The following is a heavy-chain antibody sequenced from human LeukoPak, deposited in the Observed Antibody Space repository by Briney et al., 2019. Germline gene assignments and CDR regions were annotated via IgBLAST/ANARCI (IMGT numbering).Heavy chain of an antibody. CDR3: ATSYWMGFGAFDI. CDR1: GYTLTELS. J-gene: IGHJ3*02. Sequence: GASVKVSCKVSGYTLTELSMHWVRQAPGKGLEWMGGFDPEDGETIYAQKFQGRVTMTEGTSTDTAYMELSSLRSEDTAVYYCATSYWMGFGAFDIWGQGTMVTVSS. D-gene: IGHD2-8*02. V-gene: IGHV1-24*01. CDR2: FDPEDGET.